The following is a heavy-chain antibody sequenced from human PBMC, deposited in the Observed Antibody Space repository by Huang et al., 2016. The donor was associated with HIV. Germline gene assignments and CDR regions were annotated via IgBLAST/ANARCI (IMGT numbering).Heavy chain of an antibody. CDR2: INHSGST. D-gene: IGHD1-1*01. CDR3: ARERMMSWLDDHDAFDI. Sequence: QVQLQQWGAGLLKPSETLSLTCAVYGGSFSGYYWRWIRQSPGKGLEWIGEINHSGSTNSNPSLKSRRTISVDTSKNQFSLKLSSGTAADTAVYYCARERMMSWLDDHDAFDIWGQGTMVTVSS. J-gene: IGHJ3*02. CDR1: GGSFSGYY. V-gene: IGHV4-34*01.